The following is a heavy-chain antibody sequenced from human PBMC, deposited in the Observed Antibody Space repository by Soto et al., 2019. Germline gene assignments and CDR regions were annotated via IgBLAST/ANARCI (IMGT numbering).Heavy chain of an antibody. Sequence: APVKVAWKAAGYSFTSDGISWVRQAPGQGLEWMGWISAYNGNTNYAQKLQGRVTMTTDTSTSTAYMELRSLRSDDTAVYYCARDPSSGWSPVDYWGQGTLVTVSS. J-gene: IGHJ4*02. CDR3: ARDPSSGWSPVDY. V-gene: IGHV1-18*01. CDR2: ISAYNGNT. D-gene: IGHD6-19*01. CDR1: GYSFTSDG.